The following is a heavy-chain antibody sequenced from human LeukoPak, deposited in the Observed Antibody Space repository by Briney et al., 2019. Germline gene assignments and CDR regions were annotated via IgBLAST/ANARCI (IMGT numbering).Heavy chain of an antibody. CDR3: GRHQTMYYGMDV. CDR2: IFYSGST. D-gene: IGHD4/OR15-4a*01. CDR1: GFTFSSYA. V-gene: IGHV4-39*01. J-gene: IGHJ6*02. Sequence: GSLRLSCAASGFTFSSYAMSWVRQPPGKGLEWIGSIFYSGSTYYNPSLKSRVTISVDTSKNQFSLKLSSVTAADTAVYYCGRHQTMYYGMDVWGQGTTVTVSS.